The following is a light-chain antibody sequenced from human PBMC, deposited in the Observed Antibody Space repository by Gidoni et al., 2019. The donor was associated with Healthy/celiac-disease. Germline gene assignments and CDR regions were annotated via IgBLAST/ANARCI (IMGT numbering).Light chain of an antibody. Sequence: EIVLTQSPATLSLSPGESATLSCRASQSVSSYLAWYQQKPGQAPRLLIYDASNRATGFPARFSGSGSGTDFTLTIISLDPEDFAVYYCQQRSTTFGGGTKVEIK. V-gene: IGKV3-11*01. J-gene: IGKJ4*01. CDR2: DAS. CDR1: QSVSSY. CDR3: QQRSTT.